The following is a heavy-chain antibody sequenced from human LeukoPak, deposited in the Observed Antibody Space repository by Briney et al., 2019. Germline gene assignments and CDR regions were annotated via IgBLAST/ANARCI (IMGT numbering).Heavy chain of an antibody. CDR1: GYTFNSYD. V-gene: IGHV1-8*01. J-gene: IGHJ5*02. Sequence: ASVRVSCKASGYTFNSYDINWVRQAPGQGLEWMGWMNPNTGNTGYGERFQGRVTMTRDNSISTAYMELNSLTSEDTAVYYCARGGAGTYYQRDGWFDPWGQGTVVTVSS. CDR2: MNPNTGNT. D-gene: IGHD3-10*01. CDR3: ARGGAGTYYQRDGWFDP.